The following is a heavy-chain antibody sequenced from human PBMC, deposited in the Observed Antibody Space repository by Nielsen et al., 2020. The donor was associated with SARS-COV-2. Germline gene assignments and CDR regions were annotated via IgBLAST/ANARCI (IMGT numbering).Heavy chain of an antibody. J-gene: IGHJ4*02. CDR1: GFTFNNNA. Sequence: GESLKISCAVSGFTFNNNAMNWVRQAPGKGLEWLSLISPSGGKTYHANSVKGRFTISRDNSKNTLYLQMDSLRPEDTAIYYCAKSMEYFDYEFDSWGQGILVTVSS. CDR3: AKSMEYFDYEFDS. CDR2: ISPSGGKT. V-gene: IGHV3-23*01. D-gene: IGHD3-9*01.